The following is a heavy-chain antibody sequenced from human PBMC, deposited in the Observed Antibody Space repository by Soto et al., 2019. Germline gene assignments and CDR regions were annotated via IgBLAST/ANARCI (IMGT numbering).Heavy chain of an antibody. D-gene: IGHD6-13*01. CDR2: IYSGGST. Sequence: GGSLRLSCAASGFTVSSNYMSCVRQAPGRGLEWVSVIYSGGSTYYADSVKGRFTISRDNSKNTLYLQMNSLRAEDTAVYYCATTELGYSSSWYFPSYGMDVWGQGTTVTVSS. CDR1: GFTVSSNY. V-gene: IGHV3-53*01. J-gene: IGHJ6*02. CDR3: ATTELGYSSSWYFPSYGMDV.